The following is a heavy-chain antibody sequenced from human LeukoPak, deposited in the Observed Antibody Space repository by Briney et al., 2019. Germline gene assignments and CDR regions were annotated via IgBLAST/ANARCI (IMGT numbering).Heavy chain of an antibody. Sequence: SQTLSLTCTVSGDSISSGGHYWSWVRQHLGKGLEWIGYIYYSGSTYYNPSLKSRVIISVGTSKNQFSLKLSSVTAADTAVYYCARGREGNYYDYWGQGTLVTVSS. V-gene: IGHV4-31*03. J-gene: IGHJ4*02. CDR2: IYYSGST. CDR3: ARGREGNYYDY. D-gene: IGHD3-10*01. CDR1: GDSISSGGHY.